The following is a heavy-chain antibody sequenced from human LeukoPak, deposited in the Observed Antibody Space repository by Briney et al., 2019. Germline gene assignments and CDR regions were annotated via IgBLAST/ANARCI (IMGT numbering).Heavy chain of an antibody. CDR2: INHSGST. D-gene: IGHD3-9*01. J-gene: IGHJ4*02. V-gene: IGHV4-34*01. CDR1: GGSFSGYY. CDR3: ARWGYDILTGLTFDY. Sequence: PSETLSLTCAVYGGSFSGYYWSWIRQPPGKGLEWIGEINHSGSTNYNPSLKSRVTISVDTSKNQFSLKLSSVTAADTAVYYCARWGYDILTGLTFDYWGQGTLVTASS.